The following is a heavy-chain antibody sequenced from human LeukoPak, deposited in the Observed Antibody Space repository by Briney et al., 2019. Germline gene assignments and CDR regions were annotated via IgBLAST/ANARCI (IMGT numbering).Heavy chain of an antibody. D-gene: IGHD2-15*01. CDR3: ARGRYCSGGSCYLLFDY. Sequence: ASVKVSCKASGYTFTSYGISWVRPAPGQGREWMGWISAYNGNTNYAQKLQGRVTMTTDTSTSTAYMELRSLRSDDTAVYYCARGRYCSGGSCYLLFDYWGQGTLVTVSS. V-gene: IGHV1-18*01. CDR2: ISAYNGNT. CDR1: GYTFTSYG. J-gene: IGHJ4*02.